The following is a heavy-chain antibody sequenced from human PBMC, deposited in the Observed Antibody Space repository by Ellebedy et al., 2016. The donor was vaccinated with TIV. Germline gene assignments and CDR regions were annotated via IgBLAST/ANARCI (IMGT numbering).Heavy chain of an antibody. CDR1: GGSITGDY. CDR3: ARAVDVYSSLSD. V-gene: IGHV4-59*01. CDR2: SSYSGST. J-gene: IGHJ4*02. D-gene: IGHD6-19*01. Sequence: MPSETLSLTCNVSGGSITGDYWTWVRQPPGKGLEWIGYSSYSGSTTYNPSLKSRVIISVDTSKSQFSLRLSYVSTADTAVYFCARAVDVYSSLSDWGQGILVAVSS.